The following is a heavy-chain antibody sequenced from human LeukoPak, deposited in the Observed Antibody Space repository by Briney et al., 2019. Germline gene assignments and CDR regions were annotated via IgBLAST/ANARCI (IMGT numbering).Heavy chain of an antibody. CDR2: IFYSGST. D-gene: IGHD6-13*01. CDR1: GGSISTSSYY. V-gene: IGHV4-39*07. J-gene: IGHJ2*01. CDR3: ARVSSSWYQDWYFDL. Sequence: SETLSLICTVSGGSISTSSYYWGWVRQPPGKGLEWIGNIFYSGSTYYSPSLKSRVTISLDTSRNQFSLKLNSVTAADTAVYYCARVSSSWYQDWYFDLWGRGTLVTVSS.